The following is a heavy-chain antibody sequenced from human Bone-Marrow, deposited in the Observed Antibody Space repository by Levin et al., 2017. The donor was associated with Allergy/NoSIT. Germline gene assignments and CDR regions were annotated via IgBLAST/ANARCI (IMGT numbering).Heavy chain of an antibody. Sequence: SSETLSLTCIVSGGSIGSTPHYWAWIRQPPGKGLEWIGSLYYGGNTNYNPSLKSRVTISADTSKTRLSLNLTSVTAADTAMYYCARRDQYLSGWVPGFDYWGQGTLVTVSS. J-gene: IGHJ4*02. CDR3: ARRDQYLSGWVPGFDY. CDR1: GGSIGSTPHY. CDR2: LYYGGNT. V-gene: IGHV4-39*01. D-gene: IGHD6-19*01.